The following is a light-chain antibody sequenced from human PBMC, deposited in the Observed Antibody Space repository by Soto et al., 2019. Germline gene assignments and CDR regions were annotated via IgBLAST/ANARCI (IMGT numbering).Light chain of an antibody. Sequence: EIVLTQSPGTLSLSPGERATLSCRASQSVSSNYLAWYQQRPGQAPRLLIFGASSRATGIPEKFSGSGSGTDFTLTISRLEPEDFAVYYCQQYGSSLWSFGQGTKVDIK. CDR2: GAS. J-gene: IGKJ1*01. V-gene: IGKV3-20*01. CDR3: QQYGSSLWS. CDR1: QSVSSNY.